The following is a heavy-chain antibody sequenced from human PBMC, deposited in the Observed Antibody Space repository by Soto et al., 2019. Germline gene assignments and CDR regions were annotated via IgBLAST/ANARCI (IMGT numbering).Heavy chain of an antibody. CDR2: IYYSGST. V-gene: IGHV4-31*03. Sequence: QVQLQESGPGLVKPSQTLSLTCTVSGGSISSGGYYWSWIRQHLGKGLEWIGYIYYSGSTYYNPSLKSRVTISVDTSKNQFSLKLSSVTAADTAVYYCARGRSNDYGDYCFDYWGQGTLVTVSS. D-gene: IGHD4-17*01. J-gene: IGHJ4*02. CDR1: GGSISSGGYY. CDR3: ARGRSNDYGDYCFDY.